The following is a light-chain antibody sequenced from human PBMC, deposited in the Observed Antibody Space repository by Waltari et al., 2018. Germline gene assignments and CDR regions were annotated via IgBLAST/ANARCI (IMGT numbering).Light chain of an antibody. J-gene: IGKJ1*01. Sequence: EIVMHQSPATLSVNPGERATLHCRASQTVRSRVAWYQQKPGQAPRLLIYGASTRATGIPARFSGSGSGTEFTLTISSLQSEDFAVYHCQHYDDWPRWTFGQGTKVEIK. V-gene: IGKV3-15*01. CDR3: QHYDDWPRWT. CDR1: QTVRSR. CDR2: GAS.